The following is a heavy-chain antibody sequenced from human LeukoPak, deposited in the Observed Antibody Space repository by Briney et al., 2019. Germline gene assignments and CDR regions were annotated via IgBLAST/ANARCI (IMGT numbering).Heavy chain of an antibody. Sequence: VASVKVSCKASGYTFTSYYMHWVRQAPGQGLEWMGIINPSGGSTSYAQKFQGRVTMTRDTSTSTVYMELSSLRSEDTAVYYCARDATRTGDTVVVVAARGGYFDYWGQGTLVTVSS. D-gene: IGHD2-15*01. CDR3: ARDATRTGDTVVVVAARGGYFDY. CDR2: INPSGGST. CDR1: GYTFTSYY. V-gene: IGHV1-46*01. J-gene: IGHJ4*02.